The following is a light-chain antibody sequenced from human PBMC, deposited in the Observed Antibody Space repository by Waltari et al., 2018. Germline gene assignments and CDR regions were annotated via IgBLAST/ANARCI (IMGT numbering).Light chain of an antibody. CDR1: SSDVGVYNP. J-gene: IGLJ2*01. Sequence: QSALTQPPSVPGSPGQSVTISCAGTSSDVGVYNPVSWYQQSPGTAPKLLIYEVNNRPSGVPDRFSASKSGNTASLTISGLRAEDEADYYCCSYAGDYTLVFGGGTKLTVL. CDR2: EVN. CDR3: CSYAGDYTLV. V-gene: IGLV2-11*01.